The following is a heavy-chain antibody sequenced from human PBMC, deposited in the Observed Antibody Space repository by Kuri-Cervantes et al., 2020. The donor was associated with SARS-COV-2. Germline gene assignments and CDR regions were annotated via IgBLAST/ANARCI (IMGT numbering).Heavy chain of an antibody. CDR3: AKPHEPGISGSLCPFDF. CDR1: GFTFDAYA. J-gene: IGHJ3*01. D-gene: IGHD3-3*01. V-gene: IGHV3-43D*04. CDR2: ISWDGGST. Sequence: GESLKISCAASGFTFDAYAMHWVRQPPRKGLEWVSLISWDGGSTYYADSVKGRFGISRDNSKNSLYLHLNSLRPEDTALYYCAKPHEPGISGSLCPFDFWGQGTMVTVSS.